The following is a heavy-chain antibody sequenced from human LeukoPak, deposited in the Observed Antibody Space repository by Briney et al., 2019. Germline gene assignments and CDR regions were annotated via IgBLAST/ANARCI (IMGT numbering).Heavy chain of an antibody. J-gene: IGHJ4*02. Sequence: GGSLRLSCAASGFTFSSYAMHWVRQAPGKGLEWVAVISSDGSNKYYADSVKGRFTISRDNSKNTLFLQMNSLRAEDTAVYYCARDFSAAAEGTFFDYWGQGTLVTVSS. D-gene: IGHD6-13*01. CDR3: ARDFSAAAEGTFFDY. CDR1: GFTFSSYA. V-gene: IGHV3-30-3*01. CDR2: ISSDGSNK.